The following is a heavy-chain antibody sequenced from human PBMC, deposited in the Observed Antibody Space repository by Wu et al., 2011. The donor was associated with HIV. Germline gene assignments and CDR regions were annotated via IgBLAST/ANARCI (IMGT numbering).Heavy chain of an antibody. CDR1: GGTFSNYG. V-gene: IGHV1-18*01. CDR3: ARDESGSSSFYGMDV. CDR2: ISTYSGNT. Sequence: QVQLVQSGAELRKPGSWVKVSCKASGGTFSNYGVSWVRQAPGQGLEWMGWISTYSGNTKYAQRLQGRVTMTTDTPANTAYMELRSLRSDDTAVYYCARDESGSSSFYGMDVWGQGTTVTVSS. J-gene: IGHJ6*02. D-gene: IGHD1-26*01.